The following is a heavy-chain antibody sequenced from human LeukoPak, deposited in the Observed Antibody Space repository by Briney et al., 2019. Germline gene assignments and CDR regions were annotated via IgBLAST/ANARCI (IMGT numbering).Heavy chain of an antibody. V-gene: IGHV4-59*10. CDR1: GGSFSGYY. D-gene: IGHD1-26*01. CDR3: ATTTIRLGY. CDR2: IYTSGST. Sequence: SETLSLTCAVYGGSFSGYYWSWIRQPAGKGLEWIGRIYTSGSTNYNPSLKSRVTMSVDTSKNQFSLKLSSVTAADTAVYYCATTTIRLGYWGQGILVTVSS. J-gene: IGHJ4*02.